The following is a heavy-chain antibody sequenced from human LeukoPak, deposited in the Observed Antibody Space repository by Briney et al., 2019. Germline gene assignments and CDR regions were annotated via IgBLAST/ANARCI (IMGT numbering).Heavy chain of an antibody. Sequence: GGSLRRSCAASGFTFTTYAMSWVRQAPGKGLEWVSSISSSGGSTYYADSMKGRFTISRDNSKNTLYLQMNSLGAEDTAVYYCAKDMYCSGGSCQDYYYGMDVWGQGTTVTASS. V-gene: IGHV3-23*01. D-gene: IGHD2-15*01. CDR1: GFTFTTYA. J-gene: IGHJ6*02. CDR3: AKDMYCSGGSCQDYYYGMDV. CDR2: ISSSGGST.